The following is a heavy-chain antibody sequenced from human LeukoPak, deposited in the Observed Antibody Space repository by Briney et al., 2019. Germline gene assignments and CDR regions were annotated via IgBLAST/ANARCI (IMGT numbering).Heavy chain of an antibody. D-gene: IGHD6-13*01. J-gene: IGHJ3*02. CDR3: ARSQMAAAADDAFDI. CDR1: GGTFSSYA. V-gene: IGHV1-69*04. CDR2: IIPILGIA. Sequence: SVKVSCKASGGTFSSYAISWVGHAPGQGLEWMGRIIPILGIANYAQKFQGRVTITADKSTSTAYMQLSSLRSADTAVYSCARSQMAAAADDAFDIWGQGTMVTVSS.